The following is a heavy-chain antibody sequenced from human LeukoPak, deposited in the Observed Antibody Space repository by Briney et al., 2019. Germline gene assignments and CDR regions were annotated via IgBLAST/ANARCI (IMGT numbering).Heavy chain of an antibody. Sequence: ASVKVSCKASGYIFTSHYMHWVRQAPGQGLEWMGVINPNSGGTTYAQTLQGRVTMTRDTSTSTVYMELSSLRSEDTAVYYCTIYSWGYFDYWGQGTLVTVSS. CDR3: TIYSWGYFDY. J-gene: IGHJ4*02. V-gene: IGHV1-46*04. CDR1: GYIFTSHY. CDR2: INPNSGGT. D-gene: IGHD3-16*01.